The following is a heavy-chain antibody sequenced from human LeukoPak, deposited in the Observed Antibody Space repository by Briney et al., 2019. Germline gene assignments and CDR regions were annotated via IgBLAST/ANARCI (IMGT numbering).Heavy chain of an antibody. V-gene: IGHV3-33*01. CDR2: IWFDGNNK. D-gene: IGHD2-2*01. Sequence: LGRSLRLSCAASGFTLSSYGMHWVRQAPGKGLEWVAVIWFDGNNKYYADSVKGRFTISRDNSKNTLYLQMNSLRVEDTAVYYCARDNHRLLHSYYYAMDVWGQGTSVTVSS. CDR3: ARDNHRLLHSYYYAMDV. J-gene: IGHJ6*02. CDR1: GFTLSSYG.